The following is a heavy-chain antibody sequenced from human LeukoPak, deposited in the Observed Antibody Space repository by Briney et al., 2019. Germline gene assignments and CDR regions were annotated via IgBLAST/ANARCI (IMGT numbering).Heavy chain of an antibody. J-gene: IGHJ4*02. V-gene: IGHV3-7*01. CDR3: ASHYDSSGYYYFDY. Sequence: GGSLRLSCAASGFSFSSYAMTWVRQAPGKGLEWVANIKQDGSEKYYVDSVKGRFTISRDNAKNSLYLQMNSLRAEDTAVYYCASHYDSSGYYYFDYWGQGTLVTVSS. D-gene: IGHD3-22*01. CDR2: IKQDGSEK. CDR1: GFSFSSYA.